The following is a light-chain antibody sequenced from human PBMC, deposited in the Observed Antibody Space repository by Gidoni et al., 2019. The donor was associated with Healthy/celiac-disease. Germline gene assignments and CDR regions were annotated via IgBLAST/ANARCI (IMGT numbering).Light chain of an antibody. Sequence: DIVMTQSPASLAVSLGERATINCKSSQSVLYSSNNKNYLAWYQQKPGQPPKLLIYWASTRESGVPDRFSGSGSGTDFTLTISSLQAEDVAVYYCQQYYSTPRTFXGXTKVEIK. V-gene: IGKV4-1*01. CDR1: QSVLYSSNNKNY. J-gene: IGKJ4*01. CDR3: QQYYSTPRT. CDR2: WAS.